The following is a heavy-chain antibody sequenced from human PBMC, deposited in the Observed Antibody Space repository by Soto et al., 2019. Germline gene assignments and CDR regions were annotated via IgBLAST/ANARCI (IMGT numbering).Heavy chain of an antibody. V-gene: IGHV2-5*08. CDR2: IYWNDDK. J-gene: IGHJ5*02. CDR3: AHKGGYLRLLRRNWFDP. D-gene: IGHD3-3*01. CDR1: GFSLSTSGMS. Sequence: ESGPTLVNPTQTLTLTCTFSGFSLSTSGMSVSWIRQPPGKALEWLAFIYWNDDKRYSPSLKSRLTITKDTSKNQVVLTMTNMDPVDTATYYCAHKGGYLRLLRRNWFDPWGPGTLVTLSS.